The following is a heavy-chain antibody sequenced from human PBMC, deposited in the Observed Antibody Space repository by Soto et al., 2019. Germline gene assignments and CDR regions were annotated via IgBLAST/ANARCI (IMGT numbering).Heavy chain of an antibody. CDR1: GGSISSGGYY. Sequence: PSETLSLTCTVSGGSISSGGYYWSWIRQHPGKGLEWIGYIYYSGSTYYNPSLKSRVTISVDTSKNQFSLKLSSVTAADTAVYYCASYEPPAINKNKKAKRIAAARGSYYYGMDVWGQGTTVTVSS. D-gene: IGHD6-13*01. CDR2: IYYSGST. CDR3: ASYEPPAINKNKKAKRIAAARGSYYYGMDV. V-gene: IGHV4-31*03. J-gene: IGHJ6*02.